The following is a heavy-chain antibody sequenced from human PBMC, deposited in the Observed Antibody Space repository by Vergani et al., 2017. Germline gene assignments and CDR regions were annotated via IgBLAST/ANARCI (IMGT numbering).Heavy chain of an antibody. D-gene: IGHD2-2*01. CDR2: IYPGDSDT. CDR3: AMAGRCIGAAASVFDY. V-gene: IGHV5-51*03. J-gene: IGHJ4*02. Sequence: EVQLVQSGAEVKKPGESLKISCKGSGYSFTSYWIGWVRQMPGKGLEWMGIIYPGDSDTRYSPSFQGQVTISADKSISTAYLQWSSLKASDTAMYYCAMAGRCIGAAASVFDYWGQGTLVTVSS. CDR1: GYSFTSYW.